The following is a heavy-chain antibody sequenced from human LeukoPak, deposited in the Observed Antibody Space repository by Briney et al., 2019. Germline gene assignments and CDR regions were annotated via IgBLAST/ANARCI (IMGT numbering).Heavy chain of an antibody. CDR1: GYTFTGYY. J-gene: IGHJ4*02. CDR2: INPNSGGT. Sequence: ASVKVSCKASGYTFTGYYMHWVRQAPGQGLEWMGWINPNSGGTNYAQKFQGRVTMTRDTSISTAYMELSRLRSDDKAVYYCARSRFRDSSGWVFDYWGQGTLVTVSS. CDR3: ARSRFRDSSGWVFDY. V-gene: IGHV1-2*02. D-gene: IGHD6-19*01.